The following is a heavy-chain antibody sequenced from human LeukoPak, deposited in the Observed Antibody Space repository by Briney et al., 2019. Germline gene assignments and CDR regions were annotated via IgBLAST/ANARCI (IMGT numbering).Heavy chain of an antibody. Sequence: GESLKISCKGSGYRFSSYWIGWVRQMPGKGLEWMGIIYPGDSNIRYSPSFQGQVTISADKSVSTAYLRWSSLKASDTAMYYCARRRDGSQPDLDYWGQGTLVTVSS. CDR3: ARRRDGSQPDLDY. V-gene: IGHV5-51*01. J-gene: IGHJ4*02. D-gene: IGHD5-24*01. CDR2: IYPGDSNI. CDR1: GYRFSSYW.